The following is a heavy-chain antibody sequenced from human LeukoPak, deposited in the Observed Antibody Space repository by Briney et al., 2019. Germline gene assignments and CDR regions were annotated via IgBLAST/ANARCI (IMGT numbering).Heavy chain of an antibody. CDR2: INTDGSSL. Sequence: GGSLRLSCAASGFTFSSYWMYWVRQAPGKGPVWVARINTDGSSLNYADSVKGRFTISRDNAKNTLYLQMNSLGAEDTAVYYCARRINYYDSSGYYCVRYFDSWGQGTLVAVSS. V-gene: IGHV3-74*01. J-gene: IGHJ4*02. D-gene: IGHD3-22*01. CDR3: ARRINYYDSSGYYCVRYFDS. CDR1: GFTFSSYW.